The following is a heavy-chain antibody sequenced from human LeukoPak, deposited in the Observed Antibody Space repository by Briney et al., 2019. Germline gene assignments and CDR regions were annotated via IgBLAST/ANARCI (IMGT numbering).Heavy chain of an antibody. CDR1: AYSVSSHYY. J-gene: IGHJ4*02. CDR3: ARQTGSGLFILP. D-gene: IGHD3/OR15-3a*01. Sequence: SETLSLACTVSAYSVSSHYYKGWIRQPQGKGLEWIGSIYYSGNTYYNASLKSQVSISIDTSKNRFSLKLTSVTAADTAVYYCARQTGSGLFILPGGQGTLVTVSS. CDR2: IYYSGNT. V-gene: IGHV4-38-2*02.